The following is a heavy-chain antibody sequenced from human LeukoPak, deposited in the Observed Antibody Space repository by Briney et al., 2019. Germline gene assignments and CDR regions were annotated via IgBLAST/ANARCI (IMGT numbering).Heavy chain of an antibody. CDR2: ISSSGSTI. V-gene: IGHV3-48*03. CDR1: GFTFSSYE. D-gene: IGHD6-13*01. J-gene: IGHJ6*04. CDR3: ARDRIAAAGTEYYYYGTDV. Sequence: GGSLRLSCAASGFTFSSYEMNWVRQAPGKGLEWVSYISSSGSTIYYADSVKGRFTISRDNAKNSLYLQMNSLRAEDTAVYYCARDRIAAAGTEYYYYGTDVWGKGTTVTVSS.